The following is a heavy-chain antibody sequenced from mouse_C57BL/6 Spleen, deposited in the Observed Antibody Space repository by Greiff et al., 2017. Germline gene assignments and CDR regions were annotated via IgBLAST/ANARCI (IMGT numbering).Heavy chain of an antibody. Sequence: DVQLQESGPELVKPGASVKIPCKASGYTFTDYNMDWVKQSHGKSLEWIGDINPNNGGTIYNQKFKGKATLTVDKSSSTAYMELRSLTSEDTAVYYCARWKLGRVDYWGQGTTLTVSS. CDR1: GYTFTDYN. CDR2: INPNNGGT. V-gene: IGHV1-18*01. J-gene: IGHJ2*01. D-gene: IGHD1-1*01. CDR3: ARWKLGRVDY.